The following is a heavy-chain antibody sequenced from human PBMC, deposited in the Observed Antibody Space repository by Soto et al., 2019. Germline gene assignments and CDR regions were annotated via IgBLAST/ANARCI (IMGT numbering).Heavy chain of an antibody. Sequence: GESLKISCRTSGYKFTSSWIAWVRQKPGKVLEWMGIIFPSDSDNRYSPSFQGQVTISADRSTSTVFLQWASLKASDTAVYFCARKDKSGYFNWFDPWGQGXLVTVYS. D-gene: IGHD3-22*01. V-gene: IGHV5-51*01. CDR2: IFPSDSDN. CDR1: GYKFTSSW. J-gene: IGHJ5*02. CDR3: ARKDKSGYFNWFDP.